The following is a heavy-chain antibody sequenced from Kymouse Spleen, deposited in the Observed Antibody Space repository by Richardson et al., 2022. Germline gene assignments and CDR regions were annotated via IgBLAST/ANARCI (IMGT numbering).Heavy chain of an antibody. V-gene: IGHV3-73*02. CDR1: GFTFSGSA. Sequence: EVQLVESGGGLVQPGGSLKLSCAASGFTFSGSAMHWVRQASGKGLEWVGRIRSKANSYATAYAASVKGRFTISRDDSKNTAYLQMNSLKTEDTAVYYCTRPSYSSGQYFDLWGRGTLVTVSS. CDR3: TRPSYSSGQYFDL. D-gene: IGHD6-19*01. CDR2: IRSKANSYAT. J-gene: IGHJ2*01.